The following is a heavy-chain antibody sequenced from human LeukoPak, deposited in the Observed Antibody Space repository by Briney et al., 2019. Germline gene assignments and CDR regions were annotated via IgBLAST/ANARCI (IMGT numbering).Heavy chain of an antibody. Sequence: SETLSLTCTVSGGSISSGGYYWSWIRQPPGKGLEWIGYIYHSGSTYYNPSLKSRVTISVDRSKNQFSLKLSSVTAADTAVYYCASSGDYPNLSDYWGQGTLVTVSS. CDR2: IYHSGST. J-gene: IGHJ4*02. CDR3: ASSGDYPNLSDY. D-gene: IGHD4-17*01. CDR1: GGSISSGGYY. V-gene: IGHV4-30-2*01.